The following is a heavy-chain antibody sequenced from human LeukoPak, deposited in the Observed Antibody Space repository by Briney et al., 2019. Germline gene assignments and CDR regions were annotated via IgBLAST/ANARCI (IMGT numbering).Heavy chain of an antibody. V-gene: IGHV3-7*01. CDR2: IGQDGRLI. CDR1: GFAFSRYW. D-gene: IGHD6-13*01. J-gene: IGHJ3*01. CDR3: ARDVGYSYGPKYDAFDL. Sequence: GDSLGLSCAASGFAFSRYWISWVRQAPGKGLEWLANIGQDGRLINYADSVKGRFTISRDNAKNLLYLQMDSLRGEDTAVYFCARDVGYSYGPKYDAFDLWGQGTMVTVSS.